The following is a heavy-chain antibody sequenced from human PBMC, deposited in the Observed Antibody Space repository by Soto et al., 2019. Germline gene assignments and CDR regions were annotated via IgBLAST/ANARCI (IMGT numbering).Heavy chain of an antibody. D-gene: IGHD2-2*01. J-gene: IGHJ6*02. Sequence: QVQLVQSGAEVKKPGSSVKVSCKASGGTFSSYAISWVRQAPGQGLEWMGGIIPIFGTANYAQKFQGRVTITADESTSTAYMELSSLRSEDTAVYYCARERCSSTICYGREYYYYGMDVWGQGTTVTVSS. V-gene: IGHV1-69*01. CDR2: IIPIFGTA. CDR1: GGTFSSYA. CDR3: ARERCSSTICYGREYYYYGMDV.